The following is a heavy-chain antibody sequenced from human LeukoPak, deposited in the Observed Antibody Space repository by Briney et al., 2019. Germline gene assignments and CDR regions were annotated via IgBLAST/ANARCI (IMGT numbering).Heavy chain of an antibody. CDR3: ARYSGSESTPGSWFDP. V-gene: IGHV4-59*08. Sequence: SETLSLTCTVSGGSVSSYFWSWIRQPPGKGLEWIGYIYNNGNNNYNPSLKSRISISVDTSKNQISLKLSSVTAADTALYYGARYSGSESTPGSWFDPWGQGTLVTVSS. J-gene: IGHJ5*02. CDR1: GGSVSSYF. CDR2: IYNNGNN. D-gene: IGHD2-15*01.